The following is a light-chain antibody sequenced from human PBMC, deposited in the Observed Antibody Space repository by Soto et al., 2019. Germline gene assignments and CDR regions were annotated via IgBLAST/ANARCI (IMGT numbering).Light chain of an antibody. CDR3: SSYTSSITYV. V-gene: IGLV2-14*01. J-gene: IGLJ1*01. Sequence: QSALTQPASVSGSPGQSITISCTGTSSDVGGYNYVSWYQQHPGKAPKLMIYEVTNRPSGVSNRFSGSKSGNTASLTSSGLQADDEADYYCSSYTSSITYVFGTGTKVTVL. CDR1: SSDVGGYNY. CDR2: EVT.